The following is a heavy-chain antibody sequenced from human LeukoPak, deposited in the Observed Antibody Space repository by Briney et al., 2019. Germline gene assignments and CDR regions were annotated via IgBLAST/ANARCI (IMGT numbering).Heavy chain of an antibody. CDR1: GYSISSNYY. D-gene: IGHD3-10*01. V-gene: IGHV4-38-2*02. Sequence: PSETLSLTCTVSGYSISSNYYWGWIRQPPGKGLEWIGSIYHSGSTYYNPSLKSRVTISVDTSKNQFSLKLSSVTAADTAVYYCAREANYYGSGSYFEGTFDYWGQGSLVTVSS. CDR3: AREANYYGSGSYFEGTFDY. J-gene: IGHJ4*02. CDR2: IYHSGST.